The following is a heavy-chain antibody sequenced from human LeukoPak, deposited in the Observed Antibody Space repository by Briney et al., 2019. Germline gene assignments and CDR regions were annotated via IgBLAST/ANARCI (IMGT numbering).Heavy chain of an antibody. CDR3: ARLGESGWFGESPFDY. CDR1: GASISGSGYY. J-gene: IGHJ4*02. D-gene: IGHD3-10*01. Sequence: SETLSLTCAVSGASISGSGYYLGWIRQPPGKGLEWIGNIYYTGSTYYNASLQSRVTISIDTSKNQFSLKLSSVTAADTAVYYCARLGESGWFGESPFDYWGQGTLVTVSS. CDR2: IYYTGST. V-gene: IGHV4-39*07.